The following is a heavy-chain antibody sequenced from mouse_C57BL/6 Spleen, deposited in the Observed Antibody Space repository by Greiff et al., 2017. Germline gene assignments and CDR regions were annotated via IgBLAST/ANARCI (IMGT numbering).Heavy chain of an antibody. CDR1: GFSLTSYG. D-gene: IGHD2-3*01. CDR3: ARRDDYYPFYAMDY. CDR2: IWSGGSP. V-gene: IGHV2-2*01. J-gene: IGHJ4*01. Sequence: QVQLQQSGPGLVQPSQSLSITCTVSGFSLTSYGVHWVRQSPGKGLEWLGVIWSGGSPDYNAAFISRLSISKDNSKSQVFFKMNSLQADDTAIYYCARRDDYYPFYAMDYWGQGTSVTVSS.